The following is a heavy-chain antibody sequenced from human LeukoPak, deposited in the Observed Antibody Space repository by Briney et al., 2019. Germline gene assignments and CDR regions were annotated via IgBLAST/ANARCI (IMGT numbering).Heavy chain of an antibody. V-gene: IGHV1-2*02. CDR1: GYTFTGYY. CDR2: INPNSGGT. D-gene: IGHD2-2*01. Sequence: ASVKVSCKASGYTFTGYYVHWVRRAPGQGLEWMGWINPNSGGTNYAQKFQGRVTMTRDTSISTAYMELSRLRSDDTAVYYCAMWDPDYCSSTSCYETGDYWGQGTLVTVSS. CDR3: AMWDPDYCSSTSCYETGDY. J-gene: IGHJ4*02.